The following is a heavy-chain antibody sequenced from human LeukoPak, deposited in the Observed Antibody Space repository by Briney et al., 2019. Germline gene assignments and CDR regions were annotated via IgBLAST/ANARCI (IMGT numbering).Heavy chain of an antibody. V-gene: IGHV1-69*13. CDR3: ARRYYDSSGYTLEYFDL. Sequence: SVKVSCKASGGAFSSYAISWVRQAPGQGLEWMGGIIPIFGTANYAQKFQGRVTITADESTSTAYMELSSLRSEDTAVYYCARRYYDSSGYTLEYFDLWGRGTLVTVSS. CDR2: IIPIFGTA. CDR1: GGAFSSYA. D-gene: IGHD3-22*01. J-gene: IGHJ2*01.